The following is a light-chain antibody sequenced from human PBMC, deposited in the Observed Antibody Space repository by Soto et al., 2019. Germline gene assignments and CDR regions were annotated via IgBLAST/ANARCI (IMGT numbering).Light chain of an antibody. CDR1: QSVLYSSNNKNY. CDR2: WAS. J-gene: IGKJ1*01. CDR3: QQYYSTPQT. Sequence: DIMMTQSPDSLAVSLGERATINCKSSQSVLYSSNNKNYLAWYQQKPGQTPKLLIYWASTRESGVPDRFSGSGSGTDFTLTISSLQAEDVAVYYCQQYYSTPQTFGQGTKVEIK. V-gene: IGKV4-1*01.